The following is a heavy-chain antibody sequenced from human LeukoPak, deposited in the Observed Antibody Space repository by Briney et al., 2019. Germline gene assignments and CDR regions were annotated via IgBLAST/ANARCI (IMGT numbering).Heavy chain of an antibody. CDR3: ARTTEGGYTYGYFYYYYMDV. Sequence: PSETLSLTCTVSGGSISSYYWSWIRQPPGKGVEWIGYIYYSGSTNYNPSLKSRVTISVDTSKNQFSLKLTSVTAADTAVYYCARTTEGGYTYGYFYYYYMDVWGKGTTVTVSS. V-gene: IGHV4-59*01. J-gene: IGHJ6*03. CDR1: GGSISSYY. D-gene: IGHD5-18*01. CDR2: IYYSGST.